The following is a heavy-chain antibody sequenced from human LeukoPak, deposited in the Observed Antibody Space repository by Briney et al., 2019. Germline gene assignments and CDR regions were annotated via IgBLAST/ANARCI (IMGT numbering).Heavy chain of an antibody. Sequence: ASVKVSCKASGYTFTSYYMHWVRQAPGQGLEWMGIINPSGGSTSYAQKFQGRVTITADKSTSTAYMELSSLRSEDTAVYYCASHGSRPGTSDFFDYWGQGTLVTVSS. CDR3: ASHGSRPGTSDFFDY. J-gene: IGHJ4*02. CDR1: GYTFTSYY. V-gene: IGHV1-46*01. CDR2: INPSGGST. D-gene: IGHD1-14*01.